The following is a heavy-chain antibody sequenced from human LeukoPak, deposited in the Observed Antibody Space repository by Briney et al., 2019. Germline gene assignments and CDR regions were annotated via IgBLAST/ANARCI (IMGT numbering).Heavy chain of an antibody. V-gene: IGHV5-51*01. CDR1: GYSFAGYW. D-gene: IGHD3-22*01. CDR3: ARLFNYYDSSGYYYFDY. CDR2: IYPGDSDL. J-gene: IGHJ4*02. Sequence: GESLKISCKGSGYSFAGYWIGWVRQMPGQGLEWMGIIYPGDSDLKYSPSFQGQVTISVDKSISTAYLQWSSLKASDTAIYYCARLFNYYDSSGYYYFDYWGQGTLVTVSS.